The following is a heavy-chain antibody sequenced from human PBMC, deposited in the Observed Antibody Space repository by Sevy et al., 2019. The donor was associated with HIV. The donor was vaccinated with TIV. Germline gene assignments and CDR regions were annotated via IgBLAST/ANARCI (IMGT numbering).Heavy chain of an antibody. Sequence: GGSLRLSCVASGSSFGIHWMSWVRQAPGKGLEWVAKINQDGGQKYYVDSVKGRFTISSDNAKSSLYLQMNSLRVEDTALYYSARDPDPVPGVAFDVWGQGTMVTVSS. CDR1: GSSFGIHW. CDR2: INQDGGQK. CDR3: ARDPDPVPGVAFDV. V-gene: IGHV3-7*01. J-gene: IGHJ3*01.